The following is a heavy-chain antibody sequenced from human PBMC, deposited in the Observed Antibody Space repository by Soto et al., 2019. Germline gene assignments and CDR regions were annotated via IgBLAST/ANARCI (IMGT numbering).Heavy chain of an antibody. CDR1: GFSLTTDRVG. Sequence: QITLKESGPTLVKPTQTLTLTCTFSGFSLTTDRVGVGWIRQPPGEALEWLAVIYWYDSKTYRPSLESRLTITKDTSKTHVALTMTNMDSLDTATYYCAHAYGGRSLYWGQGTLVTVSS. D-gene: IGHD1-26*01. J-gene: IGHJ4*02. CDR3: AHAYGGRSLY. CDR2: IYWYDSK. V-gene: IGHV2-5*01.